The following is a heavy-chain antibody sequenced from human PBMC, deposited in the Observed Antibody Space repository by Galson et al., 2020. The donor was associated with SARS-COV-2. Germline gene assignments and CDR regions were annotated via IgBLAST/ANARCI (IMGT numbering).Heavy chain of an antibody. CDR1: GYTFTRYG. J-gene: IGHJ4*02. CDR3: ARAFLPNYNDLGSYYTESGY. V-gene: IGHV1-3*01. Sequence: GESLKISCKASGYTFTRYGMHWVRQAPGQRLEWMGWINAGDGTTKYSQNFQGRVTISRDISGRAAYMELSSLRSEDTAVYYCARAFLPNYNDLGSYYTESGYWGQGTLVTVSS. CDR2: INAGDGTT. D-gene: IGHD3-10*01.